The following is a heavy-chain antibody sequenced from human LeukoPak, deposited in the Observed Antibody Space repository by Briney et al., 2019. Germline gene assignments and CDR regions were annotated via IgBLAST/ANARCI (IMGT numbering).Heavy chain of an antibody. V-gene: IGHV3-7*01. J-gene: IGHJ3*02. CDR2: IKEDGSAK. CDR1: GLGFSSYW. D-gene: IGHD2-15*01. Sequence: SGGSLRLSCVASGLGFSSYWMTWVRQAPGKALEWVANIKEDGSAKSYVDSVKGRFTISRDNAKNSLYLQMDSLRVEDTAVYYCARDYDYFSGHNLDAYDIWGQGTTVTVSS. CDR3: ARDYDYFSGHNLDAYDI.